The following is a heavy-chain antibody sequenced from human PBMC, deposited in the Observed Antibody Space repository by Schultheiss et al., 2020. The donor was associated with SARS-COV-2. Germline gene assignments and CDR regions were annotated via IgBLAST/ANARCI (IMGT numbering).Heavy chain of an antibody. J-gene: IGHJ4*02. D-gene: IGHD5-18*01. CDR2: INSDGSST. CDR3: ARGAGYSYAASFDY. Sequence: GGSLRLSCAASGFTFSSYWMHWVRQAPGKGLVWVSRINSDGSSTSYADSVKGRFTISRDNAKNTLYLQMNSLRAEDTAVYYCARGAGYSYAASFDYWGQGTLVTVSS. V-gene: IGHV3-74*01. CDR1: GFTFSSYW.